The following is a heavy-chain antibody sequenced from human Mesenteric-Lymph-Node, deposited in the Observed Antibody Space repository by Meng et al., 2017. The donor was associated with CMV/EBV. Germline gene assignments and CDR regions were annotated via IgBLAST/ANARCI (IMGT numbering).Heavy chain of an antibody. CDR2: ISSSSSYI. V-gene: IGHV3-21*01. Sequence: GGSLRLSCAASGFTFSSYSMNWVRQAPGKGLEWVSSISSSSSYIYYADSVKGRFTISRDNAKNSLYLQMNSLRAEDTAVYYCARPSPVSSITGTTLNWFDPWGQGTLVTVSS. D-gene: IGHD1-20*01. CDR3: ARPSPVSSITGTTLNWFDP. J-gene: IGHJ5*02. CDR1: GFTFSSYS.